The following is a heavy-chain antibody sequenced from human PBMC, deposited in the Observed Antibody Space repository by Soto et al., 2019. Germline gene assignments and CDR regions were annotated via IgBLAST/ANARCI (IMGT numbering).Heavy chain of an antibody. CDR1: GGSFGNSA. CDR3: ATGVIWIGYFTVDS. J-gene: IGHJ4*02. CDR2: FIPVYRTL. D-gene: IGHD3-3*01. Sequence: QVQLVQSGAEVKKPGSSVKVSCKASGGSFGNSAINWVRQTPGQGLEWLGGFIPVYRTLNYAQKFQGRVTITAAESTGTAYMTLSSLASDATAVYYCATGVIWIGYFTVDSWGQGTRVTVSS. V-gene: IGHV1-69*01.